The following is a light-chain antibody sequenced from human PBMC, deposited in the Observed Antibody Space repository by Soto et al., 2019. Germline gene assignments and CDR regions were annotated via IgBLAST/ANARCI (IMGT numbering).Light chain of an antibody. Sequence: QSALTRPASVNSSALRAITISCTGTSSDVGGYNYVSWYQQHPGKAPKLMIYDVSKRPSGVPYRFSGSKSGNTASLTISGLQAEDEADYYCCSYAGSYIVFGTGTKVTVL. CDR1: SSDVGGYNY. CDR2: DVS. V-gene: IGLV2-11*01. J-gene: IGLJ1*01. CDR3: CSYAGSYIV.